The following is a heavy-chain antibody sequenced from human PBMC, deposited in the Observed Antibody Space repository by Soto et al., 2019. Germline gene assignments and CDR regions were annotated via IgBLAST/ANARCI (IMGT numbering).Heavy chain of an antibody. D-gene: IGHD1-1*01. J-gene: IGHJ4*02. Sequence: QVQLVQSGTEVKNPGASLQVSCKASGYTFFNYGITWVRQAPGQGLEWMGWISACNGNRNYGQKFQGRVTMTTDTSTSTAYMELKALRSDDTAVYFCARTPIEETGSLDYWGQGTLVTVSA. CDR2: ISACNGNR. V-gene: IGHV1-18*01. CDR1: GYTFFNYG. CDR3: ARTPIEETGSLDY.